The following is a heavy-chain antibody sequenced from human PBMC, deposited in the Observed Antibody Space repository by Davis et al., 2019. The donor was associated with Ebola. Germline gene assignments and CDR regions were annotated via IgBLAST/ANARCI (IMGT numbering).Heavy chain of an antibody. CDR2: ISSSADKP. Sequence: GESLKISCAASGFTFGSYDMDWVRQPPGKGLEWVSRISSSADKPYYANSVKGRFTISRDISRNTMYLQMNSLRAEDTAVYYCATRGTKWGQGTLVTVSS. D-gene: IGHD1/OR15-1a*01. CDR1: GFTFGSYD. V-gene: IGHV3-23*01. CDR3: ATRGTK. J-gene: IGHJ4*02.